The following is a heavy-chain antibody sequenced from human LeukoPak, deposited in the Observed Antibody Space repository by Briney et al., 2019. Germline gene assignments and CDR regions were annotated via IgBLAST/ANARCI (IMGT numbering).Heavy chain of an antibody. V-gene: IGHV3-30*04. D-gene: IGHD1-26*01. Sequence: GGSLRLSCAVSGFTFSSYAMHWVRQAPGKGLEWVAVISFDESNKYYADSVRGRFTISRDNAKSSLYLQMNSLRAEDTAVYYCARDPYSGSYGDYYYYYMDVWGKGTTVTISS. CDR2: ISFDESNK. J-gene: IGHJ6*03. CDR1: GFTFSSYA. CDR3: ARDPYSGSYGDYYYYYMDV.